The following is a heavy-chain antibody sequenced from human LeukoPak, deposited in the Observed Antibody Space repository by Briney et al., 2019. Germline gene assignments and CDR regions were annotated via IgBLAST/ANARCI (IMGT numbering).Heavy chain of an antibody. J-gene: IGHJ5*02. CDR1: GYTFTSYY. CDR3: ARVSLDRGYSYYNWFDP. CDR2: INPSGGST. Sequence: ASVKVSCKASGYTFTSYYMHWVRQAPGQGLEWMGIINPSGGSTSYAQKFQGRVTMTRDTSTSTVYMELSSLRSEDTAVYYCARVSLDRGYSYYNWFDPWGQGTLVTVSS. V-gene: IGHV1-46*01. D-gene: IGHD5-18*01.